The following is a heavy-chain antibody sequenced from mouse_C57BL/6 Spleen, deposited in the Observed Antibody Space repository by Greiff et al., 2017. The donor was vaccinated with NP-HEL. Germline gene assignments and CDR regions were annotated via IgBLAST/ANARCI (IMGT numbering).Heavy chain of an antibody. CDR3: ARRRGYDYDVDYYAMDY. Sequence: QVQLQQSGAELARPGASVKLSCKASGYTFTSYGISWVKQRTGQGLEWIGEIYPRSGNTYYNEKFKGKATLTTDKSSSTAYMELRSLTSEDSAVYFCARRRGYDYDVDYYAMDYWGQGTSVTVSS. V-gene: IGHV1-81*01. D-gene: IGHD2-4*01. CDR2: IYPRSGNT. J-gene: IGHJ4*01. CDR1: GYTFTSYG.